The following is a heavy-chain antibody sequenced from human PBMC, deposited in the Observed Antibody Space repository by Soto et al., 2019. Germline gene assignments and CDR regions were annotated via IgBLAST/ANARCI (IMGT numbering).Heavy chain of an antibody. D-gene: IGHD5-12*01. V-gene: IGHV4-30-2*01. Sequence: TLSRKCTLAGSSTTYRGTAWDWIRQPPGRDLEWFGCISLLESMFYNPSFRRRLTLTIPRRQNKFFLTCASMSAADTAVFYWSRGGGYVPFDYWGQGALVTLSS. J-gene: IGHJ4*02. CDR3: SRGGGYVPFDY. CDR2: ISLLESM. CDR1: GSSTTYRGTA.